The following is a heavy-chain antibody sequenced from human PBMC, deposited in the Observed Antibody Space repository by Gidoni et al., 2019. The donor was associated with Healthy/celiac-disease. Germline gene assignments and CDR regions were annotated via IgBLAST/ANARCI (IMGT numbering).Heavy chain of an antibody. J-gene: IGHJ6*02. CDR1: GGSISSGGYY. CDR3: ARDQLSYHYGMDV. CDR2: IYYSGST. V-gene: IGHV4-31*03. Sequence: QVQLQESGPGLVKPSQTLSLTCTVAGGSISSGGYYWSWIRQHPGKGLEWIGYIYYSGSTYYNPSLKSRVTISVDTSKNQFSLKLSSVTAADTAVYYCARDQLSYHYGMDVWGQGTTVTVSS. D-gene: IGHD1-1*01.